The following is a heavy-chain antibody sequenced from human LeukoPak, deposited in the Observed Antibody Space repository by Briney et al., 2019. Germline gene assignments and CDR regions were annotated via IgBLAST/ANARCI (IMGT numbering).Heavy chain of an antibody. J-gene: IGHJ4*02. CDR1: GGSFSSYY. CDR2: IYYSGST. Sequence: SETLSLTWAVYGGSFSSYYWSWIRQPPGKGLEWIGYIYYSGSTNYNPSLKSRVTISVDTSKNQFSLKLSSVTAADTAVYYCARVVLRDYYFDYWGQGTLVTVSS. D-gene: IGHD5-24*01. CDR3: ARVVLRDYYFDY. V-gene: IGHV4-59*01.